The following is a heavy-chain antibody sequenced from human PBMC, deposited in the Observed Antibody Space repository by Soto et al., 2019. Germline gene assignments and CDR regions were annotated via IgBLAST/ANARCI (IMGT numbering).Heavy chain of an antibody. CDR2: ISAGNGIT. Sequence: QVQLVQSGAEVKQPGASVKVSCKASGYSFSGYGIHWVRQAPGQRPEWMGWISAGNGITKFSQQFQGRVAAIRDIAASTAYMELRIMTSEDTAVYYCARGSSRWALGTGAYDGMDVWGQGTTVFVSS. D-gene: IGHD2-2*01. J-gene: IGHJ6*02. V-gene: IGHV1-3*01. CDR1: GYSFSGYG. CDR3: ARGSSRWALGTGAYDGMDV.